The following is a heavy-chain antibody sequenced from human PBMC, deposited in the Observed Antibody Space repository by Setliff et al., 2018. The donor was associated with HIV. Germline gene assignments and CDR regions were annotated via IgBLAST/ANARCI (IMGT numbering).Heavy chain of an antibody. CDR2: IYTGGTT. Sequence: SETLSLTCTVSGGSISSGSYYWTWIRQPAGKGLEWIGHIYTGGTTNYNPSLKSRVSISADMSKNHFSLNLSSVTAADTAVYYCCRSMTTVLEDAFDIWG. V-gene: IGHV4-61*09. J-gene: IGHJ3*02. CDR1: GGSISSGSYY. D-gene: IGHD4-17*01. CDR3: CRSMTTVLEDAFDI.